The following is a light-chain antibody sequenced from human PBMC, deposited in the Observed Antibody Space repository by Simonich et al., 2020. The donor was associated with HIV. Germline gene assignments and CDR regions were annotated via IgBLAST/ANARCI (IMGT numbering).Light chain of an antibody. CDR3: QQYYSTPWT. V-gene: IGKV4-1*01. Sequence: DIVMTQSPDSLAVSLGERATINFKSSQSVLYSSNNKNYLAWYQQKPGQPPKLLIYWASTRESGVPERFSGSGSGTDFTLTISSLQAEDVAVYYCQQYYSTPWTFGQGTKVEIK. CDR1: QSVLYSSNNKNY. CDR2: WAS. J-gene: IGKJ1*01.